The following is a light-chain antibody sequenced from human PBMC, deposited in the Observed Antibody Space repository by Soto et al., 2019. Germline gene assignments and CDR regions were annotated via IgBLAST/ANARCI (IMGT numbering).Light chain of an antibody. CDR2: GAS. V-gene: IGKV3-20*01. J-gene: IGKJ4*01. CDR3: QQYGSAPIT. Sequence: EMVLTQSPGTLSLSPGERATLSCRASQSVSSSNLAWYQQKPGQAPRLLIYGASSRATGIPDRFSGSGSATDFTLTISRLEPEDFAVYYCQQYGSAPITFGGGTKVDI. CDR1: QSVSSSN.